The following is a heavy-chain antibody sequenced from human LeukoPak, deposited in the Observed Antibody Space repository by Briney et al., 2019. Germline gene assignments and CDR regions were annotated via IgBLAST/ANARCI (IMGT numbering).Heavy chain of an antibody. J-gene: IGHJ4*02. V-gene: IGHV1-2*02. CDR3: ARAMNLLIVGATLNFDS. Sequence: GASVKVSCKASGYTFTGYYMHWVRQAPGQGLEWMGWINPNSGGTNYAQKVQGRVTMTRDTSISTAYMELSRLRSDDTAVYYCARAMNLLIVGATLNFDSWGQGTLVTVSS. CDR1: GYTFTGYY. CDR2: INPNSGGT. D-gene: IGHD1-26*01.